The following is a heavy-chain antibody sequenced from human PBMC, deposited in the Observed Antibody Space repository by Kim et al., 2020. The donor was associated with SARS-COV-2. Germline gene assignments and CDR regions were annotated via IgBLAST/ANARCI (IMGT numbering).Heavy chain of an antibody. D-gene: IGHD6-6*01. J-gene: IGHJ6*02. Sequence: GGSLRLSCAASGFNFNSHWIDWVRQTPGKGLEWVANIKGDGSEENYVGSVKGRFTFSRDNAKNSVYLQMNSLRVGDTALYYCARVMWGSTYDVLDVWGQGTAVSVSS. CDR3: ARVMWGSTYDVLDV. V-gene: IGHV3-7*01. CDR2: IKGDGSEE. CDR1: GFNFNSHW.